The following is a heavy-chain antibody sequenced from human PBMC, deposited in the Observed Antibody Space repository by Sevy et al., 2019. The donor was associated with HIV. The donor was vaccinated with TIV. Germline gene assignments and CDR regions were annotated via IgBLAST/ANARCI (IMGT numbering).Heavy chain of an antibody. CDR2: IKSKTDGGTT. CDR3: TTGELGYCSSTSCYTVYYYYGMDV. J-gene: IGHJ6*02. Sequence: GGSLRLSCAASEFTFSNAWMSWVRQAPGKGLEWVGRIKSKTDGGTTDYAAPVKGRFTISRDDSKNTLYLQMNSLKTEDTAVYYCTTGELGYCSSTSCYTVYYYYGMDVWGQGTTVTVSS. D-gene: IGHD2-2*02. CDR1: EFTFSNAW. V-gene: IGHV3-15*01.